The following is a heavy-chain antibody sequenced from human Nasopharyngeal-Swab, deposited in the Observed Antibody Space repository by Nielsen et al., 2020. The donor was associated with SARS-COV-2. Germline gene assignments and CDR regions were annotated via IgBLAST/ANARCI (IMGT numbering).Heavy chain of an antibody. CDR3: ALITMVRGVTAGQVDP. Sequence: WVRQAPGQGLEWMGGIIPIFGTANYAQKFQGRVTITADESTSTAYMELSNLRSEDTAVYYCALITMVRGVTAGQVDPWGQGTLVTVSS. CDR2: IIPIFGTA. D-gene: IGHD3-10*01. V-gene: IGHV1-69*01. J-gene: IGHJ5*02.